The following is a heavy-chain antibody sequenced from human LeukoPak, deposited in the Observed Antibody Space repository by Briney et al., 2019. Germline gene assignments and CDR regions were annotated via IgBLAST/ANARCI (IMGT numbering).Heavy chain of an antibody. V-gene: IGHV3-30*02. CDR3: AKDRGWLQSSGFDY. CDR2: IRYDGSNK. J-gene: IGHJ4*02. CDR1: GFTFSSYG. D-gene: IGHD5-24*01. Sequence: GGSLRLSCAASGFTFSSYGTHWVRQAPGKGLEWVAFIRYDGSNKYYADSVKGRFTISRDNSKNTLYLQMNSLRAEDTAVYYCAKDRGWLQSSGFDYWGQGTLVTVSS.